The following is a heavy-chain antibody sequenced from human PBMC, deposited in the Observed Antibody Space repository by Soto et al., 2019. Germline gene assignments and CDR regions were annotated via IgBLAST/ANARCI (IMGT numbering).Heavy chain of an antibody. D-gene: IGHD3-16*01. CDR3: ARWNSNYGDKSGYYGMDV. Sequence: PSETLSLTCTVSGGSISSYYWSWIRQPPGKGLEWIGYINYSGSTKYNPSLKSRVTISVDTSKNQFSLKLSSVTAADTAVYYCARWNSNYGDKSGYYGMDVWGQGTTVTV. CDR1: GGSISSYY. V-gene: IGHV4-59*01. J-gene: IGHJ6*02. CDR2: INYSGST.